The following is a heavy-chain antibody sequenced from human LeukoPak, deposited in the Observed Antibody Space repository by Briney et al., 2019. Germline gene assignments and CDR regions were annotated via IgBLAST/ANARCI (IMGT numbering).Heavy chain of an antibody. Sequence: PSQTLSLTCAISGDSGSDNNGASHWITQSPSRSLEWLGRTYYRSQWHNDYARSVMSRISVDPDTTKNQFSLHLSSVTPDDTAVYYCAGGYAFDVWGQGTMVTVSS. J-gene: IGHJ3*01. CDR3: AGGYAFDV. V-gene: IGHV6-1*01. CDR1: GDSGSDNNGA. CDR2: TYYRSQWHN.